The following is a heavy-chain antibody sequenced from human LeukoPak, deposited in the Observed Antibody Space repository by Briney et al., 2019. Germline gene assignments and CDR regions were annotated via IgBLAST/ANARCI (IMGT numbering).Heavy chain of an antibody. Sequence: PGGSLRLSCASSGFTFRRYAMSWVRQAPAKGLEWVSTLSGGSGGTYYADSVRGRFTISRDTSKHTLYLQMNSLRGQDRAVYYCAKSKYSGRPDASDIWGQGTMVSVSS. CDR2: LSGGSGGT. CDR1: GFTFRRYA. D-gene: IGHD1-26*01. V-gene: IGHV3-23*01. CDR3: AKSKYSGRPDASDI. J-gene: IGHJ3*02.